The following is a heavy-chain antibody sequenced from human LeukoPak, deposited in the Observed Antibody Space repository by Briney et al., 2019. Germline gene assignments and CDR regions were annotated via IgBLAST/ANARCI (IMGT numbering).Heavy chain of an antibody. V-gene: IGHV3-23*01. D-gene: IGHD3-10*01. CDR2: ISGSGGST. CDR3: ARATHYYGSGSYYRQFDY. CDR1: GFTFSNYA. Sequence: PGGSLRLSCAASGFTFSNYAMSWVRQAPGKGLEWVSAISGSGGSTYFADSVKGRFTISRDNSNNTLYLQMNSLRAEDTAVYYCARATHYYGSGSYYRQFDYWGQGTLVTVSS. J-gene: IGHJ4*02.